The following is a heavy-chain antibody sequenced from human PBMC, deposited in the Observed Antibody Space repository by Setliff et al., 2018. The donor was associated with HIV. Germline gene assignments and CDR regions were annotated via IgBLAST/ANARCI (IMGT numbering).Heavy chain of an antibody. V-gene: IGHV3-23*01. CDR3: AKASVTSIQYFDY. CDR2: ISAGGGDT. Sequence: GGSLRLSCLASGFTFSSYAMSWVRQAPGKGLEWVSTISAGGGDTYYADSVKGRFTISRDKSKNTLSLQMNSLRAEDTAVYYCAKASVTSIQYFDYWGQGTLVTVSS. D-gene: IGHD2-2*02. CDR1: GFTFSSYA. J-gene: IGHJ4*02.